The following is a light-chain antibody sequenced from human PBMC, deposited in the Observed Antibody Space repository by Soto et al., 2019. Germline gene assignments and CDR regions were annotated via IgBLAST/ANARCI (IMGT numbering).Light chain of an antibody. CDR3: SSYTTSPTWV. V-gene: IGLV2-14*01. CDR2: EVT. CDR1: SSDVGYYNY. Sequence: QSALTQPASVSGSPGQSITISCTGTSSDVGYYNYVSWHQQHPGKAPKLMIFEVTNRPSGVSNRFSGSKSGNTASLTISGLQAEDEADYYCSSYTTSPTWVFGGGTKLTVL. J-gene: IGLJ3*02.